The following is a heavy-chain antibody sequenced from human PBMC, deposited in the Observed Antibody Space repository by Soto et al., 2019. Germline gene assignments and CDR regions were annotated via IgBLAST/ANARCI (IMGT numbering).Heavy chain of an antibody. CDR2: ITGSGNTI. Sequence: DVQLLESGGGLVQPGGPLELPVLASGLTFANYAMIGVGRPPGKGRGWASGITGSGNTIEYADSVKGRFSISRDNSKNTVDLQMNSLRAEDTAMYYCAKDDVAGDGLWLVSDWGQGTLVTVS. D-gene: IGHD2-21*02. CDR3: AKDDVAGDGLWLVSD. CDR1: GLTFANYA. J-gene: IGHJ4*02. V-gene: IGHV3-23*01.